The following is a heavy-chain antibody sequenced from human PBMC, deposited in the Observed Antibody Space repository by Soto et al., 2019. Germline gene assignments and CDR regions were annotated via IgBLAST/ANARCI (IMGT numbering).Heavy chain of an antibody. D-gene: IGHD3-16*02. J-gene: IGHJ4*02. Sequence: PSETLSLTCTVSGGSISSYYWSWIRQPPGKGLEWIGYIYYSGSTNYNPSLKSRVTISVETSKNQFSLKLSSVTAADTAVYYCARVGFSLFDYWGQGTLVTVSS. CDR3: ARVGFSLFDY. CDR2: IYYSGST. V-gene: IGHV4-59*01. CDR1: GGSISSYY.